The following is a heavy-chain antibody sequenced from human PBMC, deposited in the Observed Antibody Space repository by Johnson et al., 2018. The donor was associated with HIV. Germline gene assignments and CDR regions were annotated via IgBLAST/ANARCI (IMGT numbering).Heavy chain of an antibody. Sequence: QEQLVESGGGVVQPGRSLRLSCAASGFTFSSYAMHWVRQAPGKGLEWVAVISYDGSNKYYADSVKGRFTISRDNSKNTLYLQMNSLRAEDTAVYYCARGGLTYSYDSSASPYAFDIWGQGTMVTVSS. D-gene: IGHD3-22*01. CDR1: GFTFSSYA. CDR3: ARGGLTYSYDSSASPYAFDI. V-gene: IGHV3-30-3*01. J-gene: IGHJ3*02. CDR2: ISYDGSNK.